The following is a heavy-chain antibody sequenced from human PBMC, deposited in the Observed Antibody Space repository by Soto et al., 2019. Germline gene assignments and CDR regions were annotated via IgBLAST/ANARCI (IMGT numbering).Heavy chain of an antibody. D-gene: IGHD6-13*01. V-gene: IGHV3-13*01. Sequence: GSLRLSCAASGFTFSSYDMHWVRQATGKGLEWVSAIGTAGDTYYPGSVKGRFTISRENAKNSLYLQMNSLRAGDTAVYYCANLIAAAGILSYYYGMDVWGQGTTVTVSS. J-gene: IGHJ6*02. CDR3: ANLIAAAGILSYYYGMDV. CDR2: IGTAGDT. CDR1: GFTFSSYD.